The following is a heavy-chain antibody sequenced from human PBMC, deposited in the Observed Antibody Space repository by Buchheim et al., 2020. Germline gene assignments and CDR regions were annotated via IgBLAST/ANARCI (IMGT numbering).Heavy chain of an antibody. Sequence: QLEQSGAEVKKPGASVKISCEASGNTLPTYHIHWVRQAPGKGLEWMGLINPGGGSPSYAQKFQGRVTMTSDTSTLTVYMELSSLRSDDTAVYYCARAPQGYCSGASCSDQDWYGLDVWGQGTT. D-gene: IGHD2-15*01. CDR1: GNTLPTYH. CDR2: INPGGGSP. CDR3: ARAPQGYCSGASCSDQDWYGLDV. V-gene: IGHV1-46*01. J-gene: IGHJ6*02.